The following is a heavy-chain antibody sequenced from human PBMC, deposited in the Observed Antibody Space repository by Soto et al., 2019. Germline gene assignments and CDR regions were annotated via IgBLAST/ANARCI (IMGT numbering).Heavy chain of an antibody. J-gene: IGHJ5*02. V-gene: IGHV4-59*01. CDR1: GGSISRYY. Sequence: ETLARACAVSGGSISRYYWSWIRHPPGKGLEWIGYIYYSGSTNYNPSLKSRVTISVDTYNNQFSLKLSSVTAADTAVYYCARLSNWFDPWGQGTQVTVYS. CDR3: ARLSNWFDP. CDR2: IYYSGST.